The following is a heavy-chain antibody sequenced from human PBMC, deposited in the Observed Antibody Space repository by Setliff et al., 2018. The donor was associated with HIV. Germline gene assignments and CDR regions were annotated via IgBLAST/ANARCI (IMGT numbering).Heavy chain of an antibody. V-gene: IGHV4-61*10. Sequence: SETLSLTCSVSGGSVNSGNYHWAWIRQPAGKGLEWIGYIHYSGATNYNPSLKSRVTISLDTSRTQFSLRLSSVTAADTAVYYCARHSPNVGVRGDAFDIWGQGTVVTVSS. D-gene: IGHD2-8*01. CDR1: GGSVNSGNYH. CDR3: ARHSPNVGVRGDAFDI. CDR2: IHYSGAT. J-gene: IGHJ3*02.